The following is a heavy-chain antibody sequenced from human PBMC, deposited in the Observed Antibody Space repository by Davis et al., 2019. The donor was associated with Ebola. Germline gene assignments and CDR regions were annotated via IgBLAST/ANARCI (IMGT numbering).Heavy chain of an antibody. J-gene: IGHJ3*02. CDR1: GFSLSTSGVG. V-gene: IGHV2-5*02. D-gene: IGHD2-15*01. Sequence: SGPTLVKPTQTLTLTCTFSGFSLSTSGVGVGWIRQPPGKALQWLALIYWDDDKRYSPSLKSRLTITKDTSKNQVVLTMTNMDPVDTATYYCARTRQDCSGGTCYRAADIWGQGTMVTVSS. CDR3: ARTRQDCSGGTCYRAADI. CDR2: IYWDDDK.